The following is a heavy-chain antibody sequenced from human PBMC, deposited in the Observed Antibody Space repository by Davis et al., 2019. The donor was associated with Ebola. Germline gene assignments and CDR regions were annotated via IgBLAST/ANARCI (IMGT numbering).Heavy chain of an antibody. CDR3: ARQGRLYYYYGMDV. J-gene: IGHJ6*02. Sequence: SQTLSLTCAVYGGSFSGYYWGWIRQPPGKGLEWIGSIYYSGGTYYNPSLKSRVTISVDTSKNQFSLKLSSVTAADTAVYYCARQGRLYYYYGMDVWGQGTTVTVSS. V-gene: IGHV4-39*01. CDR1: GGSFSGYY. CDR2: IYYSGGT.